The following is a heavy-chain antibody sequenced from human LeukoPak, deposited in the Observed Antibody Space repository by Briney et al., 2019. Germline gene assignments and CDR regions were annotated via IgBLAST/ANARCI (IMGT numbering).Heavy chain of an antibody. D-gene: IGHD3-22*01. V-gene: IGHV3-30*02. J-gene: IGHJ3*02. CDR3: AKASSGYYDAFDI. Sequence: GGSLRLSCAASGFTFSSYGMHWVRQAPGKGLEWVAVIWYDGSNKYYADSVKGRFTISRDNSKNTLYLQMNSLRAEDTAVYYCAKASSGYYDAFDIWGQGTMVTVSS. CDR2: IWYDGSNK. CDR1: GFTFSSYG.